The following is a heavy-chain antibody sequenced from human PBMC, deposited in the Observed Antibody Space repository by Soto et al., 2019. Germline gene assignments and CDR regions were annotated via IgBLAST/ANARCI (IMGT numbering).Heavy chain of an antibody. J-gene: IGHJ4*02. D-gene: IGHD6-6*01. V-gene: IGHV1-18*01. CDR3: AREGQLGY. CDR2: ISGYNGNT. CDR1: GYTFSSYG. Sequence: QVQLVQSGAEVKKPGASVKVSCKTYGYTFSSYGFSWVRQAPGQGLEWIGWISGYNGNTNYAQRFQGRVTMTTDTYTSTAYMELRSLRSDDTAVYYCAREGQLGYWGQGTLVTVSS.